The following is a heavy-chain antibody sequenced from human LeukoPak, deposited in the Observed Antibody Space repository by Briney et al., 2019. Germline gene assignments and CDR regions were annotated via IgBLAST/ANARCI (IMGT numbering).Heavy chain of an antibody. CDR3: ARWTTTYLDY. Sequence: ASVKVSCRASGYTFTSYYIHWVRQAPGQGLEWMGIINPSGGSTNYAQKFQGRVTMTRDTSTSSVYMELSSLRSEDSAVYYCARWTTTYLDYWGQGTLVTVSS. V-gene: IGHV1-46*01. CDR2: INPSGGST. CDR1: GYTFTSYY. D-gene: IGHD4-11*01. J-gene: IGHJ4*02.